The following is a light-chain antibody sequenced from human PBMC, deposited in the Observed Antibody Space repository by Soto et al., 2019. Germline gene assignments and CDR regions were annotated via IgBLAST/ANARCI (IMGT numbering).Light chain of an antibody. CDR2: AAS. J-gene: IGKJ4*01. Sequence: IQLTQSPSSLSASVGDRVTITCLASQGISSYLAWYQQKPGKAPKLLIYAASTLRSGVPSRFSGSGSGTDFTLTISSLQPEDVATYYCQKYNSAPLTFGGGTKVDIK. V-gene: IGKV1-9*01. CDR3: QKYNSAPLT. CDR1: QGISSY.